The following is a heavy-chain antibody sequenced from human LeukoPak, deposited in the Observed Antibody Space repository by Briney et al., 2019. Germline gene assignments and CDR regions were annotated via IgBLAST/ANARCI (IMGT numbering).Heavy chain of an antibody. CDR2: FDPEDGET. CDR3: ATGGWLSRAAAGTDY. J-gene: IGHJ4*02. CDR1: GYTLTELS. D-gene: IGHD6-13*01. V-gene: IGHV1-24*01. Sequence: ASVKVSCKVSGYTLTELSMHWVRQAPGKGLEWMGGFDPEDGETIYAQKFQGRVTMTEDTSTDTAYMELSSLRSEDTAVYYYATGGWLSRAAAGTDYWGQGTLVTVSS.